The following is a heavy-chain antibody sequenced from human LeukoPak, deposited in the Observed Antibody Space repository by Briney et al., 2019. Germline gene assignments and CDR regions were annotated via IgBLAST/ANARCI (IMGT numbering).Heavy chain of an antibody. Sequence: SETLSLTCTVSGGSIRSGGYYRGWIRQPPGKGLEWIGTIYYSGTTYYNPSLKSRVTISVDTSKNQFSLKLSSVTAADTAVYYCVTVADAVSWFDPWGQGTLVTVSS. CDR3: VTVADAVSWFDP. CDR1: GGSIRSGGYY. D-gene: IGHD6-19*01. V-gene: IGHV4-39*01. J-gene: IGHJ5*02. CDR2: IYYSGTT.